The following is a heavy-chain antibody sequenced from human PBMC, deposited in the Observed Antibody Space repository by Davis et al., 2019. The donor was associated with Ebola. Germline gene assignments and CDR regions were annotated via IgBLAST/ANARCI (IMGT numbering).Heavy chain of an antibody. Sequence: PGGSLRLSCAASGFTFSSYWMSWVRQAPGKGLEWVANIKQDGSEKYYVDSVKGRFTISRDNAKNSLYLKMNGLRAEDTAVYYWAGRGWELLYYFDYWGQGTLVTVSS. D-gene: IGHD1-26*01. CDR3: AGRGWELLYYFDY. J-gene: IGHJ4*02. CDR1: GFTFSSYW. CDR2: IKQDGSEK. V-gene: IGHV3-7*01.